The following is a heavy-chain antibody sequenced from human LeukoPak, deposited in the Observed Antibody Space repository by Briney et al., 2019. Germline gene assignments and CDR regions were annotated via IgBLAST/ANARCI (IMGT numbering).Heavy chain of an antibody. Sequence: RASVKVSCKASGGTFSSYTISWVRQAPGQGLEWMGRIIPILGIANYAQKFQGRVTITADKSTSTAYMELSSLRSEDTAVYYCARASPGQLVLFPHPFDPWGQGTLVTVSS. CDR1: GGTFSSYT. CDR3: ARASPGQLVLFPHPFDP. D-gene: IGHD6-6*01. V-gene: IGHV1-69*02. CDR2: IIPILGIA. J-gene: IGHJ5*02.